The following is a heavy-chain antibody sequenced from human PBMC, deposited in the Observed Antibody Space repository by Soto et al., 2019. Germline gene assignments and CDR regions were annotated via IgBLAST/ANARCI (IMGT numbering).Heavy chain of an antibody. J-gene: IGHJ3*02. CDR3: ARDLSMSI. CDR1: GFIFRSYA. Sequence: EVQLLESGGGLVQPGGSLRLSCAASGFIFRSYAMTWVRQAPGKGLEWVSGINNSGGRTYYADSVKGRFTVSRDNSTNPVYLQVISLRAEDTAVYYCARDLSMSIWGQGTMVTVSS. V-gene: IGHV3-23*01. CDR2: INNSGGRT.